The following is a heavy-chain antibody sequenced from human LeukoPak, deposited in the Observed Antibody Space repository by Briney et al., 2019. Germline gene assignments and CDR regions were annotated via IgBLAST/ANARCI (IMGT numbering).Heavy chain of an antibody. CDR1: GYSFTSNV. V-gene: IGHV1-18*01. CDR2: ISAYNGNT. D-gene: IGHD2-15*01. J-gene: IGHJ6*03. CDR3: ARVVAYYYYMDV. Sequence: GASVKVSCKASGYSFTSNVISWVRQAPGQGLEWMGWISAYNGNTNYAQKLQGRVTMTRDTSISTAYMELSRLRSDDTVVYYCARVVAYYYYMDVWGKGTTVTIS.